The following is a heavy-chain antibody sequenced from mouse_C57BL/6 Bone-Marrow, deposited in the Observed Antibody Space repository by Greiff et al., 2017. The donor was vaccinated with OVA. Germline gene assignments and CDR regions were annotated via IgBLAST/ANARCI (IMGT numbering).Heavy chain of an antibody. CDR3: ARSAAYY. V-gene: IGHV1-54*01. Sequence: VQLQQSGAELVRPGTSVKVSCKASGYAFTNYLIEWVKQRPGQGLEWIGVIKPGSGGTNYNEKFKGKATLTADKSSSTAYMQLSSLTSEDSAVYFCARSAAYYWGQGTTLTVSS. CDR2: IKPGSGGT. CDR1: GYAFTNYL. J-gene: IGHJ2*01.